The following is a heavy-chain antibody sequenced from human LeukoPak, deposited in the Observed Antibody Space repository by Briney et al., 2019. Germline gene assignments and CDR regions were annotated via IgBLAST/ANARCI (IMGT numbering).Heavy chain of an antibody. CDR1: GYPFSAHF. CDR2: IDTTTGNP. CDR3: VRGTPTPGMDY. D-gene: IGHD3-10*01. J-gene: IGHJ4*02. V-gene: IGHV7-4-1*02. Sequence: ASVRVSCKASGYPFSAHFLNWVRQAPGQGLEWMGNIDTTTGNPRYAQDFTGRFVFSLDTSVSTAYLQITSLKADDTAAYYCVRGTPTPGMDYWGQGTLVTVSS.